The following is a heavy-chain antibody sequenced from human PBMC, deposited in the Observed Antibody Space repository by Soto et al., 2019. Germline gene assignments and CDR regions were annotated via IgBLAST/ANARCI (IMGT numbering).Heavy chain of an antibody. Sequence: ETLSLSCAASGFTFSSYAMNWVRQAPGKGLEWVANIKQDGSEKYYVDSVKGRFTISRDNAKNSLYLQMNSLRAEDTAVYYCARFYYDSSGYLPSPYYYYYGMDVWGQGTTVTVSS. D-gene: IGHD3-22*01. CDR3: ARFYYDSSGYLPSPYYYYYGMDV. J-gene: IGHJ6*02. CDR1: GFTFSSYA. V-gene: IGHV3-7*04. CDR2: IKQDGSEK.